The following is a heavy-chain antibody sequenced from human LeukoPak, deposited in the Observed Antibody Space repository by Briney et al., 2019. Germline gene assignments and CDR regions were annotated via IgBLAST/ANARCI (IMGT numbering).Heavy chain of an antibody. CDR1: GSSFTGSN. V-gene: IGHV1-2*06. D-gene: IGHD3-10*01. J-gene: IGHJ6*03. CDR3: ARDLWYYGSGSTPDYYYYYMDV. CDR2: INTNSGGT. Sequence: GASVTVSCTASGSSFTGSNMYWVRQAPGQGLEWLGRINTNSGGTNYAQKFQGRVKMTRDTSSSTAYMELSRLRSDDTAVYYCARDLWYYGSGSTPDYYYYYMDVWGKGTTVTVSS.